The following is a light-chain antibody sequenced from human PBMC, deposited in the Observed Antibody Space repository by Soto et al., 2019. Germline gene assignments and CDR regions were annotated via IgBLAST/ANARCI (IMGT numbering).Light chain of an antibody. CDR3: QQYGSSPET. V-gene: IGKV3-20*01. CDR2: GAS. Sequence: EIVLTQSPGTLSLSPGERATLSCRASQSVSSSYLAWYQQKTGQAPRLLIYGASSRATGIPDRFSGSGSGTVFTLTIIRLEPEDFAVYYCQQYGSSPETFGQGTKVDIK. CDR1: QSVSSSY. J-gene: IGKJ1*01.